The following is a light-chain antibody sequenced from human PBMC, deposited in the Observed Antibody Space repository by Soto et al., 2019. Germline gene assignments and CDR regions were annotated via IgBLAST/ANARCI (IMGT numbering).Light chain of an antibody. J-gene: IGKJ5*01. CDR3: QQYNYWPPIT. CDR2: GAS. CDR1: QSVNSK. V-gene: IGKV3-15*01. Sequence: EIVMTQSPATLSVSPGERVTLSCRASQSVNSKFAWYQQKPGQAPRLLIYGASTRATGIPARFSGSGSGTEFTLTISSLQYEDFAAYYCQQYNYWPPITFGQGTRLEIK.